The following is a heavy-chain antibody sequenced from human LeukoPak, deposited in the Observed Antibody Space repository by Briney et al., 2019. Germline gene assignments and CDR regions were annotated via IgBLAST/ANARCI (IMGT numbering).Heavy chain of an antibody. CDR3: AKDRAWIQLWTPFHY. D-gene: IGHD5-18*01. J-gene: IGHJ4*02. CDR2: ISGSGGST. V-gene: IGHV3-23*01. CDR1: GFPFSSYA. Sequence: GGSLRLSCAASGFPFSSYAMTWVRQAPGKGLEWVSAISGSGGSTYYADSVKGRFTISRDNSKNTLYLQMNSLRAEDTAVYYCAKDRAWIQLWTPFHYWGQGTLVTVSS.